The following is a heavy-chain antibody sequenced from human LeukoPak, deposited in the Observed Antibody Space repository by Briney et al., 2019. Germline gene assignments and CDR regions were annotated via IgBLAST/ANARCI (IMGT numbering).Heavy chain of an antibody. V-gene: IGHV3-43D*03. Sequence: PGGSLRLSCAASGFTFDDYAMHWVRQAPGKGPEWVSLISWDGGRTYYADSVKGRFTISRDNSKNSLYLQMNSLRAEDTALYYCAKDKFDGSGSYYFDYWGQGTLVTVSS. D-gene: IGHD3-10*01. CDR3: AKDKFDGSGSYYFDY. J-gene: IGHJ4*02. CDR1: GFTFDDYA. CDR2: ISWDGGRT.